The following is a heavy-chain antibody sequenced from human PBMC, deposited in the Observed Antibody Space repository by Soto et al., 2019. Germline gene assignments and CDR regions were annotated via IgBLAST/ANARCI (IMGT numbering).Heavy chain of an antibody. J-gene: IGHJ4*02. V-gene: IGHV4-30-2*01. Sequence: PSGTLSLTCAVSGGSISSGGYSWSWIRQPPGKGLEWIGYMYHSGSTYYNPSLKSRVTISIDRSKNQFSLKLSSVTAADTAVYYCAREPDYWGQGILLTVSS. CDR1: GGSISSGGYS. CDR3: AREPDY. CDR2: MYHSGST.